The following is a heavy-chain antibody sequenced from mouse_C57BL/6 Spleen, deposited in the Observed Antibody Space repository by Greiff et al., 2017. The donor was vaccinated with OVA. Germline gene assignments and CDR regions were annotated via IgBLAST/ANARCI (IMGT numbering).Heavy chain of an antibody. CDR1: GFTFSSYG. Sequence: EVMLVESGGDLVKPGGSLKLSCAASGFTFSSYGMSWVRQTPDKRLEWVATISSGGSYTYYPDSVKGRFTISRDNAKNTLYLQMSSLKSEDTAMYYCARHIGEFDGTRERGYLYFDVWGTGTTVTVSS. CDR2: ISSGGSYT. J-gene: IGHJ1*03. D-gene: IGHD1-1*01. CDR3: ARHIGEFDGTRERGYLYFDV. V-gene: IGHV5-6*02.